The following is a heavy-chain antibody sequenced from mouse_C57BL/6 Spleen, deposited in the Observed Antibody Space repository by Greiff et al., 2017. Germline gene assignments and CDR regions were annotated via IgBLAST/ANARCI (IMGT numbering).Heavy chain of an antibody. CDR1: GYTFTSYW. CDR3: AKFMTTVVADYAMDY. D-gene: IGHD1-1*01. V-gene: IGHV1-59*01. CDR2: IDPSDSYT. Sequence: QVQLQQPGAELVRPGTSVKLSCKASGYTFTSYWMHWVKQRPGQGLEWIGVIDPSDSYTNYNQKFKGKATLTVDTSSSAAYMQLSSLTSEDSAVYYCAKFMTTVVADYAMDYWGQGTSVTVSS. J-gene: IGHJ4*01.